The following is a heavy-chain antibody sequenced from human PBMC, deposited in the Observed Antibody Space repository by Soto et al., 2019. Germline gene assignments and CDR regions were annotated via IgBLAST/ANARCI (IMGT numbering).Heavy chain of an antibody. D-gene: IGHD6-13*01. CDR3: TRDASRDSSARGWFDP. Sequence: GGSLRLSCAASGFTFRSFTMNWVRQAPGKGLEWVSTISSNSAYIYYTDALRGRFTISRDNAKNSLHLQMNSLRAEDTAVYYCTRDASRDSSARGWFDPWGPGTLVSV. J-gene: IGHJ5*02. CDR2: ISSNSAYI. CDR1: GFTFRSFT. V-gene: IGHV3-21*01.